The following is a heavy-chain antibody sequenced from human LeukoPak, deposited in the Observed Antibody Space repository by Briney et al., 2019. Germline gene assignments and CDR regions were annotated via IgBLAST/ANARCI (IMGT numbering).Heavy chain of an antibody. Sequence: KPSETLSLTCTVSGGSISSYYWSWIRQPPGKGLEWIGYIYYSGSTNYNPSLKGRVTISVDTSKNQFSLKLSSVTAADTAVYYCARGPDRAEAFDIWGQGTMVTVSS. V-gene: IGHV4-59*01. CDR3: ARGPDRAEAFDI. D-gene: IGHD3-10*01. J-gene: IGHJ3*02. CDR2: IYYSGST. CDR1: GGSISSYY.